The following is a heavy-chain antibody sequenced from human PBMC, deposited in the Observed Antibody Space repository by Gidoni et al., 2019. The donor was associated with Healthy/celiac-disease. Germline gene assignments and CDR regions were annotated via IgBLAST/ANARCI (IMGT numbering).Heavy chain of an antibody. J-gene: IGHJ6*02. CDR2: ISTSGST. Sequence: RWIRQPPGKGLEWIGRISTSGSTNYNPPLNSRVTISVETSKNQFSLKLSLVTAADTAVYYFAGGGKRVGRTTVPPGGGYYYYYGMDVWGQGTTVTVSS. CDR3: AGGGKRVGRTTVPPGGGYYYYYGMDV. D-gene: IGHD4-4*01. V-gene: IGHV4-61*02.